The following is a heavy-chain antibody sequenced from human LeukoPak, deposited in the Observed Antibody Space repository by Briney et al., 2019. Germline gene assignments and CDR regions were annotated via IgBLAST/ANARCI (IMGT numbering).Heavy chain of an antibody. J-gene: IGHJ3*02. CDR3: AVPIVGATRGAFDI. CDR1: GFTFTSSA. Sequence: SVKVSCKASGFTFTSSAVQWVRQARGQRLNWIGWIVVGSGNTNYAQKCQERVTITRDMSTSTAYMELSSLRSEDTAVYYCAVPIVGATRGAFDIWGQGTMVTVSS. D-gene: IGHD1-26*01. V-gene: IGHV1-58*01. CDR2: IVVGSGNT.